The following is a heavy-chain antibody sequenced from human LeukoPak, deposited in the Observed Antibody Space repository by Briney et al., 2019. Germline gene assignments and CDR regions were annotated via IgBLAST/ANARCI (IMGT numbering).Heavy chain of an antibody. V-gene: IGHV3-30-3*01. CDR1: GFTFSRYE. CDR3: ATLFVATAPPDY. CDR2: ISNDGSNK. Sequence: GGSLRLSCAASGFTFSRYEMHWVRQAPGKGLEWVTLISNDGSNKYYADSVKGRFTISRDNSKNTLSLQMNSLRVEDTAVYYRATLFVATAPPDYWGQGTLVTVSS. J-gene: IGHJ4*02. D-gene: IGHD5-18*01.